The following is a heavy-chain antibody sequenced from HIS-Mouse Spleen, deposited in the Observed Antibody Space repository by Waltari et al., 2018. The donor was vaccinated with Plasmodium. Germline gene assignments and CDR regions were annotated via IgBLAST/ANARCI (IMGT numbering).Heavy chain of an antibody. CDR1: GFPFSSDW. J-gene: IGHJ2*01. D-gene: IGHD6-13*01. CDR3: ASSWYWYFDL. CDR2: IKQDGSEK. Sequence: EVQLVESGGGLVQPGGSLRPPCAALGFPFSSDWRSWVRQAPGKGLEWVANIKQDGSEKYYVDSVKGRFTISRDNAKNSLYLQMNSLRAEDTAVYYCASSWYWYFDLWGRGTLVTVSS. V-gene: IGHV3-7*01.